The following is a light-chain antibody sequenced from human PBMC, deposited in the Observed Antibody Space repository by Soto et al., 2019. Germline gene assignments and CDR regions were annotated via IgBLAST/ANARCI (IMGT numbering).Light chain of an antibody. V-gene: IGKV1-5*03. J-gene: IGKJ1*01. CDR1: QSISSW. CDR2: KAS. Sequence: DIQMTQSPSTLSASVGDRVTITCRASQSISSWLAWYQQKPGKAPKLLIYKASTLQSGVPSRFSGSGSGTEFTLAIIRLQHDDSATYYCQQYNDNWTFGQGTKVEIK. CDR3: QQYNDNWT.